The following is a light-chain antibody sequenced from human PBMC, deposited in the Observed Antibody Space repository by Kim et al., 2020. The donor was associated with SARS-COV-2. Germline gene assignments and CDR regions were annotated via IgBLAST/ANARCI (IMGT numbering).Light chain of an antibody. V-gene: IGKV3-15*01. Sequence: EIVMTQSPATLSVSPGERATLSCRASQSVSSNLAWYRQKPGQAPRLLIYGASTRATGIPARFSGSGSGTEFTLTISSLQSEDFAVYYCKQYNNWPSYTFGKGIKLEI. CDR2: GAS. CDR1: QSVSSN. J-gene: IGKJ2*01. CDR3: KQYNNWPSYT.